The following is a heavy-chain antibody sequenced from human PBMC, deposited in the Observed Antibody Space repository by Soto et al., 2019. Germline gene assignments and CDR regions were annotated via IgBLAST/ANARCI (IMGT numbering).Heavy chain of an antibody. J-gene: IGHJ6*03. CDR2: IRSKAYGGTT. V-gene: IGHV3-49*03. Sequence: GGSLRLSCTASGFTFGDYAMSWFRQAPGKGLEWVGFIRSKAYGGTTEYAASVKGRFTISRDESKSIAYRQMNSLKTEDTAVYYCTRDIVQGPAPGTYYYYMDVWGKGTTVTVSS. CDR3: TRDIVQGPAPGTYYYYMDV. CDR1: GFTFGDYA. D-gene: IGHD1-1*01.